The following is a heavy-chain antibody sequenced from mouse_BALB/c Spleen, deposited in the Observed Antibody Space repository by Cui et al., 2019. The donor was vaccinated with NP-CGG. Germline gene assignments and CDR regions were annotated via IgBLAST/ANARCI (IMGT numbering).Heavy chain of an antibody. D-gene: IGHD1-1*01. J-gene: IGHJ2*01. CDR3: ARYDYYGSSYFDY. CDR2: IDPNSGGT. V-gene: IGHV1-72*01. CDR1: GYTFTSYW. Sequence: QAPLPQPWACVVNPGASAKLSCKASGYTFTSYWMHWVKQRPGRGLEWIGRIDPNSGGTKYNEKFKSKATLTVDKPSSTAYMQLSSLTSEDSAVYYCARYDYYGSSYFDYWGQGTTLTVSS.